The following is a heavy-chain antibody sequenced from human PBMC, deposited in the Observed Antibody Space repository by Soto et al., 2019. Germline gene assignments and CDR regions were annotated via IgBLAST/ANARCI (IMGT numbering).Heavy chain of an antibody. V-gene: IGHV3-23*01. CDR3: AKCAAPACTWFHY. Sequence: GSLRLSCAASGFTFSSYAMSWVRQAPGKGLEWVSAISSSGGSTYYADSVEGRFTISRDNSKNTLYLQMNSLRAEDTAVYYCAKCAAPACTWFHYWGQGTLVTVSS. J-gene: IGHJ4*02. CDR1: GFTFSSYA. CDR2: ISSSGGST. D-gene: IGHD6-6*01.